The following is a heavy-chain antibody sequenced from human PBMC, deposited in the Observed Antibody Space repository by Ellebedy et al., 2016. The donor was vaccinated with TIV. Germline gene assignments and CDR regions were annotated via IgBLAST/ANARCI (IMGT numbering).Heavy chain of an antibody. Sequence: SETLSLTCTVSGGSISSYYWSWIRQPPGKGLEWIGYIYYSGSTNYNPSLKSRVTISVDTSKNQFSLKLSSVTAADTAVYYCARAGRRGYSYGSLYFDYWGQGTLVTVSS. D-gene: IGHD5-18*01. V-gene: IGHV4-59*01. CDR3: ARAGRRGYSYGSLYFDY. J-gene: IGHJ4*02. CDR1: GGSISSYY. CDR2: IYYSGST.